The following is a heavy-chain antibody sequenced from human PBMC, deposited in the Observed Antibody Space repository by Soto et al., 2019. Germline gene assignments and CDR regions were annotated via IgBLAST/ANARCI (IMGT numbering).Heavy chain of an antibody. CDR2: IYYSGST. V-gene: IGHV4-59*01. Sequence: SETLSLTCTVSGGSISSYYWSWIRQPPGKGLEWIGYIYYSGSTNYNPSLKSRVTISVDTSKNQFSLKLSSVTAADTAVYYCARDGCSGGSCKPKGPNWFDPWGQGTLVTVSS. D-gene: IGHD2-15*01. J-gene: IGHJ5*02. CDR1: GGSISSYY. CDR3: ARDGCSGGSCKPKGPNWFDP.